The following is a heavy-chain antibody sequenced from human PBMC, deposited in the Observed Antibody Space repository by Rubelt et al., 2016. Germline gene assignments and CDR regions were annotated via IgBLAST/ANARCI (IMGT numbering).Heavy chain of an antibody. CDR1: GGSTSSGSYS. CDR3: ARGGTTNWFDP. CDR2: IYYSGRT. V-gene: IGHV4-39*01. D-gene: IGHD4-17*01. J-gene: IGHJ5*02. Sequence: QLQLQESGPGLVKPSETLSLTCTVSGGSTSSGSYSWGWIRQPPGEGLEWIGIIYYSGRTYYNPSLKSRVTISIDTSKTQFSLKLSSVTAADTAVYYCARGGTTNWFDPWGQGTLVTVSS.